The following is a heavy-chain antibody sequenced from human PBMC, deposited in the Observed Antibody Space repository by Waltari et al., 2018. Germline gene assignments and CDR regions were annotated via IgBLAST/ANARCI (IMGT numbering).Heavy chain of an antibody. J-gene: IGHJ2*01. V-gene: IGHV1-69*13. CDR2: IKPVLGTT. CDR1: GGTFGSYA. Sequence: QVQLVQSGSEVKKPRSSVKVSCKASGGTFGSYAVSWVRQAPGQGLEWVGGIKPVLGTTSYAQKFQDRVTLIADDSSSTVYMELSSLKSDDTAVYYCARDRHFSDGGAYYESGLWGRGTLVTVSS. CDR3: ARDRHFSDGGAYYESGL. D-gene: IGHD2-21*01.